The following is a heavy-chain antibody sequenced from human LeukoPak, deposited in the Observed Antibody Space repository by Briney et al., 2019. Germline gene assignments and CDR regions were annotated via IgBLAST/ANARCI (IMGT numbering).Heavy chain of an antibody. J-gene: IGHJ4*02. CDR1: GGSISSYY. D-gene: IGHD3-22*01. CDR2: ISYSGST. Sequence: SETLSLTCTVSGGSISSYYCSWIRQPPGKGLEWIGYISYSGSTNYNPSLQSRVTISVDTSKNQFSLKLSSVTAADTAVYYCARGYYYDSSGYYDVGGYYFDYWGQGTLVTVSS. CDR3: ARGYYYDSSGYYDVGGYYFDY. V-gene: IGHV4-59*01.